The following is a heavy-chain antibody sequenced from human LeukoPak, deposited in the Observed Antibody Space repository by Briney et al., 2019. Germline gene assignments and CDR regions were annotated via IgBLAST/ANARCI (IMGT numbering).Heavy chain of an antibody. V-gene: IGHV1-2*02. D-gene: IGHD6-6*01. Sequence: ASVKVSCKASGYTFPGYYMHWVRQAAGQGLEWMGWINPNSGGTNYAQKFQGRVTMTRDTSISTAYMELSRLRSDDTAVYYCAREHSSSSGKVFDYWGQGTLVTVSS. CDR1: GYTFPGYY. J-gene: IGHJ4*02. CDR3: AREHSSSSGKVFDY. CDR2: INPNSGGT.